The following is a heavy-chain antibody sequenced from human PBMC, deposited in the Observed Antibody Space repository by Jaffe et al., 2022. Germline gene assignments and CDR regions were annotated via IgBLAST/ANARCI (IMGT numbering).Heavy chain of an antibody. CDR2: ISSSGGET. Sequence: EVQLLQSGGGWVQPGGSLRLSCKASGFIFSNHGMSWVRQVPGKGPEWVSSISSSGGETFHADSVKGRLTISRDNSKNTLYLQMNSLRAEDTAVYYCAKIGVIGLWYFDYWGQGSLVSVSS. J-gene: IGHJ4*02. CDR3: AKIGVIGLWYFDY. D-gene: IGHD3-3*01. V-gene: IGHV3-23*01. CDR1: GFIFSNHG.